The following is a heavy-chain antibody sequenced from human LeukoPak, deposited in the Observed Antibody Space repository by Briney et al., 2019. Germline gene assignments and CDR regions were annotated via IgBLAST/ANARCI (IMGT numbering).Heavy chain of an antibody. CDR1: GGSFSGYY. V-gene: IGHV4-34*01. D-gene: IGHD6-6*01. CDR2: INHSGST. CDR3: ARALPSSSDPFDY. J-gene: IGHJ4*02. Sequence: SETLSLTCAVYGGSFSGYYWSWIRQPPGKGLEWIGEINHSGSTNYNPSLKSRVTISVDTSKNQFSLKLSSVTAVDTAVYYCARALPSSSDPFDYWGQGTLVTVSS.